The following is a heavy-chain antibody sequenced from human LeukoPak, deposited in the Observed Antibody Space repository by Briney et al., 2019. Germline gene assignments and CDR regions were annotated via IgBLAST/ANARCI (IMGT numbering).Heavy chain of an antibody. V-gene: IGHV1-69*13. CDR1: GGTLSNYA. CDR2: IIPICGAA. Sequence: SVKVSCKPSGGTLSNYAISWVRQAPGQGLAWMGGIIPICGAANYAQKFQGRVTITADESPCPAYMELSSLRSEDTAVYYCARDGIVVVPAAIPRNWFDLWGQGPLVTVSS. CDR3: ARDGIVVVPAAIPRNWFDL. D-gene: IGHD2-2*02. J-gene: IGHJ5*02.